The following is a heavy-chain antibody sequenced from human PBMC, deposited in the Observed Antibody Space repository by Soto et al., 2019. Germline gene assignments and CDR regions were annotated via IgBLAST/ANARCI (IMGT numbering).Heavy chain of an antibody. CDR3: ARSGYSSTWYISNFDY. CDR2: ISHSGST. CDR1: GVTFSSYS. D-gene: IGHD6-13*01. J-gene: IGHJ4*02. Sequence: PSWTLRLTCAVSGVTFSSYSWSWIRQPPGKGLEWIGEISHSGSTNYNPSLKARVAISVDTSKNHYSLKLISVTAADPAVYYCARSGYSSTWYISNFDYWGQGTLVTVSS. V-gene: IGHV4-34*01.